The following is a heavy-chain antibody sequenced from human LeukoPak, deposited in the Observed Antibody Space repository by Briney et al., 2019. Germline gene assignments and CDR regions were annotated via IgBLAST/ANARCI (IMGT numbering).Heavy chain of an antibody. J-gene: IGHJ4*02. CDR3: ARAGVVAAAFDY. D-gene: IGHD6-13*01. CDR1: GGSFSGYY. Sequence: SETLSLTCAVYGGSFSGYYWSWIRQPPGEGLEWIGEINHSGSTNYNPSLKSRVTISVDTSKNQFSLKLSSVTAADTAVYYCARAGVVAAAFDYWGQGTLVTVSS. V-gene: IGHV4-34*01. CDR2: INHSGST.